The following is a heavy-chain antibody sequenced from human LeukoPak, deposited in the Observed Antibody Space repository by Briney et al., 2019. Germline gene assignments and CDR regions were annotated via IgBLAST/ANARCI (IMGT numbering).Heavy chain of an antibody. CDR2: IYYSGST. J-gene: IGHJ4*02. D-gene: IGHD3-22*01. V-gene: IGHV4-31*03. CDR1: GGSTSSYS. CDR3: ARGGIVVAKGVDY. Sequence: SETLSLTCTVSGGSTSSYSWSWIRQHPGKGLEWIGYIYYSGSTYYNPSLKSRVTISVDTSKNQSSLKLSSVTAADTAVYYCARGGIVVAKGVDYWGQGTLVTVSS.